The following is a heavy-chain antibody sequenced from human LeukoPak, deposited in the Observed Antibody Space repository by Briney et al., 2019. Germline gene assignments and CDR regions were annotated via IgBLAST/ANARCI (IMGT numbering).Heavy chain of an antibody. D-gene: IGHD3-22*01. CDR3: ASGGYYDSSGFFDY. Sequence: GGSLRLSCAASEFTFSKYGMHWVRQAPGKGLEWVAFIRYDGSNKYYADSVKGRFTISRDNSKNTLYLQMNSLRAEDTAVYYCASGGYYDSSGFFDYWGQGTLVTVSS. CDR2: IRYDGSNK. V-gene: IGHV3-30*02. J-gene: IGHJ4*02. CDR1: EFTFSKYG.